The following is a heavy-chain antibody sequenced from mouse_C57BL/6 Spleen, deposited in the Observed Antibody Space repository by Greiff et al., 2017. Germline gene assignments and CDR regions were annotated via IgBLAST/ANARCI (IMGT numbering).Heavy chain of an antibody. CDR3: ARPLYYDYDHYAMDY. V-gene: IGHV1-22*01. CDR2: INPNNGGT. Sequence: VQLKESGPELVKPGASVKMSCKASGYTFTDYNMHWVKQSHGKSLEWIGYINPNNGGTSYNQKFKGKATLTVNKSSSTAYMELRSLTSEDSAVYYCARPLYYDYDHYAMDYWGQGTSVTVSS. J-gene: IGHJ4*01. D-gene: IGHD2-4*01. CDR1: GYTFTDYN.